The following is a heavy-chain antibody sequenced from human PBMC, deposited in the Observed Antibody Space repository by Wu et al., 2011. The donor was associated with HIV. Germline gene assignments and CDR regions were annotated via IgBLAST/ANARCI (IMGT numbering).Heavy chain of an antibody. V-gene: IGHV1-69*05. D-gene: IGHD3-9*01. CDR3: ARDRDDSFPLTY. Sequence: QVQLVQSGTEVREPGSSVKMSCRASGDSFNNYAISWVRRAPGHGLEWMGGILPMHNRVNYAQKFQGRVTITTDESTTTAYMELNSLTFEDTAVYYCARDRDDSFPLTYWGQGTLVIVSS. CDR2: ILPMHNRV. J-gene: IGHJ4*02. CDR1: GDSFNNYA.